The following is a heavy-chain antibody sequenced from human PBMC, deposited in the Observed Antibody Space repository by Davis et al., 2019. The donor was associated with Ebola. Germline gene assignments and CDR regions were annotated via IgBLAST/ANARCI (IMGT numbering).Heavy chain of an antibody. J-gene: IGHJ4*02. CDR2: INAGNGST. D-gene: IGHD6-19*01. CDR3: AREYGTAYSSGWYDGVGY. V-gene: IGHV1-3*01. Sequence: AASVKVSCKASGYTFTGYYMHWVRQAPGQGLEWMGWINAGNGSTKYSQKFQGRVTITRDTSASTAYMELSSLRSEDTAVYYCAREYGTAYSSGWYDGVGYWGQGTLVTVSS. CDR1: GYTFTGYY.